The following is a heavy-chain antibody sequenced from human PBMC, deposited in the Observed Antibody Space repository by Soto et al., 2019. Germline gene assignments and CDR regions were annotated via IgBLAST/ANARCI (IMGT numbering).Heavy chain of an antibody. CDR3: AREMGYYDSSGPGDY. V-gene: IGHV3-30-3*01. Sequence: GGSLRLSCSASGFTFSSYAMHWCRQAPGKGLEWVAVISYDGSNKYYADSVKGRFTISRDNSKNTLYLQMNSLRAEDTAVYYCAREMGYYDSSGPGDYWGQGTLVTVSS. D-gene: IGHD3-22*01. CDR1: GFTFSSYA. CDR2: ISYDGSNK. J-gene: IGHJ4*02.